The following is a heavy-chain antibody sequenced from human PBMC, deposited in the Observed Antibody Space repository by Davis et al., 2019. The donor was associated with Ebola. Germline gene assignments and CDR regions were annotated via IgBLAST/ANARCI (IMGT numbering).Heavy chain of an antibody. CDR3: ARSSYQPDW. V-gene: IGHV3-48*01. CDR1: GFPFRSYN. J-gene: IGHJ4*02. Sequence: PGGSLRLSCAASGFPFRSYNMNWVRQAPGKGLEWVSYISSSSSTIFYSDSVKGRFTISRDNAKSSLYLQMNSLRAEDTALYYCARSSYQPDWWGQGTLVTVSS. D-gene: IGHD2-2*01. CDR2: ISSSSSTI.